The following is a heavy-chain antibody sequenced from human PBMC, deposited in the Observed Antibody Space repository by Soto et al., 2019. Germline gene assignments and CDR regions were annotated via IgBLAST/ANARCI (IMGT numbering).Heavy chain of an antibody. CDR2: IDNAGTDS. V-gene: IGHV3-74*01. Sequence: EVQLVESGEGLVKPGGSLRLSCAASGFTLSGRSMHWVRQAPGKGLVWVSGIDNAGTDSTYADSVKGRFTSSRDNAKNMLDLQMNSLRVEDTAVYYCARGWFGPDVWGKGTTVTVSS. J-gene: IGHJ6*04. CDR3: ARGWFGPDV. D-gene: IGHD3-10*01. CDR1: GFTLSGRS.